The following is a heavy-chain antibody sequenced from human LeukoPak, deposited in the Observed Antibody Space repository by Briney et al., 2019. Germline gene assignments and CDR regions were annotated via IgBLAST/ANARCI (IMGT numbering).Heavy chain of an antibody. D-gene: IGHD3-22*01. CDR3: AKDLYSEYHYYYDSSGPGFDY. J-gene: IGHJ4*02. Sequence: ASVKVSCKASGYTFTSYDINWVRQATGQGLEWMGWMNPNSGNTGYAQKFQGRVTMTRNTSISTAYMELSSLRSEDTAVYYCAKDLYSEYHYYYDSSGPGFDYWGQGTLVTVSS. V-gene: IGHV1-8*01. CDR1: GYTFTSYD. CDR2: MNPNSGNT.